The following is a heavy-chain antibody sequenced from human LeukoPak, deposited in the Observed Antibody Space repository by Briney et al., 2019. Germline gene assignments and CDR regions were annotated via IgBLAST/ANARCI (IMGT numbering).Heavy chain of an antibody. J-gene: IGHJ3*02. Sequence: SETLSLTCTVSSGSINNYYWTWIRQPPGKGLEWIGSIFHSGSTYYNPSLKSRVTISVDTSKNQFSLKLSSVIAADTAVYYCARANYYDSSGYSRGAFDIWGQGTMVTVSS. V-gene: IGHV4-38-2*02. CDR3: ARANYYDSSGYSRGAFDI. CDR1: SGSINNYY. D-gene: IGHD3-22*01. CDR2: IFHSGST.